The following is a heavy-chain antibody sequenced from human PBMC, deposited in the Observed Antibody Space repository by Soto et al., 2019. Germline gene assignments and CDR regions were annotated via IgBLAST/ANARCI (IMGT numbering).Heavy chain of an antibody. CDR1: GFTFSNYA. Sequence: EVQLLESGGGLVQPGGSLRLSCAASGFTFSNYAVTWVRQAPGKGLEWVSTISGSGGSTYYADSVKGRFTISRDNSKNTLYLQMNSLRAEDTAVYYCAKDQGSSCHEIDYWGQGTLVNVSS. CDR3: AKDQGSSCHEIDY. D-gene: IGHD6-13*01. CDR2: ISGSGGST. V-gene: IGHV3-23*01. J-gene: IGHJ4*02.